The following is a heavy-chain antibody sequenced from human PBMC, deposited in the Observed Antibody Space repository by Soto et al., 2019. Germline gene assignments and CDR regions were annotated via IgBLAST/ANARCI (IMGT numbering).Heavy chain of an antibody. D-gene: IGHD3-22*01. V-gene: IGHV4-30-4*01. CDR1: GGSISSGDYY. Sequence: PSETLSLTCTVSGGSISSGDYYWSWIRQPPGKGLEWIGYIYYSGSTYYNPSLKSRVTISVDTSKNQFSLKLSSVTAADTAVYYCAGISSGYSGTKNDYWGQGTLVTVSS. CDR2: IYYSGST. J-gene: IGHJ4*02. CDR3: AGISSGYSGTKNDY.